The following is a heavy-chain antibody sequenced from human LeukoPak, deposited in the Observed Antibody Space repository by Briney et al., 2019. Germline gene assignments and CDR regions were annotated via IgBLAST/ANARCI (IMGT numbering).Heavy chain of an antibody. CDR3: ARHFYGSYSAGDY. Sequence: GESLKISCQGSGYSFTSYWIGWVRQMPGKGLEWMGIIYPGDSDTRYSPSFQGQVTISADKSISTAYLQWSSLKASDTAIYYCARHFYGSYSAGDYWGQGTLVTVSS. J-gene: IGHJ4*02. CDR2: IYPGDSDT. V-gene: IGHV5-51*01. D-gene: IGHD1-26*01. CDR1: GYSFTSYW.